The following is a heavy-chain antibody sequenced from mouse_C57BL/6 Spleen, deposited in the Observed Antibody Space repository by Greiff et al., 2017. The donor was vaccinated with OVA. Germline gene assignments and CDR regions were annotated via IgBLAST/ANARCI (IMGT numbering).Heavy chain of an antibody. J-gene: IGHJ2*01. Sequence: QVQLQQPGAELVRPGTPVKLSCKASGYTFTSYWMHWVKQRPGQGLEWIGVIDPSDSYTNYNQKFKGKATLTVDTSSSTAYMQLSSLTSEDSAVYYCATFYYSNYGYFDYWGQGTTLTVSS. CDR1: GYTFTSYW. V-gene: IGHV1-59*01. CDR2: IDPSDSYT. CDR3: ATFYYSNYGYFDY. D-gene: IGHD2-5*01.